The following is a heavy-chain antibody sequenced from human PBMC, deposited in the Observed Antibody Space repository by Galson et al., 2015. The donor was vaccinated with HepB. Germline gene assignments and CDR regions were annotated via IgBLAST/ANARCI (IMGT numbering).Heavy chain of an antibody. J-gene: IGHJ4*02. Sequence: SLRLSCAASGFDLSNYGMHWVRQAPGKGLEWVAVIWYDGSNTYYVDSVKGRFTISRDNSKNTLYLEMNCPGIEDTGVYYCARGGDGDLNYFDYWGRGTLVTVSS. CDR1: GFDLSNYG. D-gene: IGHD4-17*01. V-gene: IGHV3-33*01. CDR3: ARGGDGDLNYFDY. CDR2: IWYDGSNT.